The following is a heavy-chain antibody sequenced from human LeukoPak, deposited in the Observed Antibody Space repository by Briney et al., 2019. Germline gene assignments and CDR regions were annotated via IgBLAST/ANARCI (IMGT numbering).Heavy chain of an antibody. CDR3: ARDGGYSGYDGFDY. V-gene: IGHV4-34*01. CDR1: GGSFSGYY. D-gene: IGHD5-12*01. J-gene: IGHJ4*02. Sequence: PSETLSLTCAVYGGSFSGYYWSWIRQPPGKGLEWIGEINHSGSTNYNPSLKSRVTISVDTSKNQFSLKLSSVTAADTAVYYCARDGGYSGYDGFDYWGQGTLVTVSS. CDR2: INHSGST.